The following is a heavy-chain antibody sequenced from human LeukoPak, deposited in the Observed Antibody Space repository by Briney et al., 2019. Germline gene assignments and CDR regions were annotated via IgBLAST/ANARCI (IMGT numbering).Heavy chain of an antibody. CDR2: IYYSGST. J-gene: IGHJ6*02. V-gene: IGHV4-59*01. CDR1: GGSISSYY. CDR3: AAAPYYYYGMDV. D-gene: IGHD6-6*01. Sequence: SETLSLTCTVSGGSISSYYWSWIRQPPGKGLEWIGYIYYSGSTNYNPSLKSRVTISVDTSKNQFPLKLSSVTAADTAVYYCAAAPYYYYGMDVWGQGTTVTVSS.